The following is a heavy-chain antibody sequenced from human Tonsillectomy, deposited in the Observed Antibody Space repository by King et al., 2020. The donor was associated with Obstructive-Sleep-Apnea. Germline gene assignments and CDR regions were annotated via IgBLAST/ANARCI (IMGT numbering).Heavy chain of an antibody. CDR2: FRGSGGTT. V-gene: IGHV3-23*04. CDR1: GFTFSSYA. J-gene: IGHJ4*02. Sequence: VQLVESGGGLVQPGGSLRLSCAASGFTFSSYAMSWVRQAPGKGLEWVSAFRGSGGTTYYADSVKGRFTISRDNSENRLFLQMNSLRAEDTAVYYCAKASGQWLAPFDYWGQGTLVTVSS. D-gene: IGHD6-19*01. CDR3: AKASGQWLAPFDY.